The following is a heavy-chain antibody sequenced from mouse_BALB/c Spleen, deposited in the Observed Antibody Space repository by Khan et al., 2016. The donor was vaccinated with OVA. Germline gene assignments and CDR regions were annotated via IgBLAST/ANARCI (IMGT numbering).Heavy chain of an antibody. J-gene: IGHJ2*01. CDR1: GYNIKDTY. CDR2: IDTANGNN. CDR3: ARWPRGY. Sequence: VQLQQSGAELVKPGASVKLSCTASGYNIKDTYMHWVKQRPEQGREWIGRIDTANGNNKYDPKFQGKATITEDKPTDKDYLQLSSPTPEDGAVYYCARWPRGYWGQGTTLTVSS. V-gene: IGHV14-3*02.